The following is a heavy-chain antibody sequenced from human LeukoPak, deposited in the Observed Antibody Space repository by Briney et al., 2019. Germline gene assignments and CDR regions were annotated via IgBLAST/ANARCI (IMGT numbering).Heavy chain of an antibody. V-gene: IGHV3-23*01. D-gene: IGHD2-2*01. J-gene: IGHJ4*02. CDR3: AKALRTYCSSTSCYPYFDY. Sequence: GGSLRLSCAASGFTFSSYAMSWVRQAPGKGLEWVSAISGSGGSTYYADSVKGRFTISRDNSENTLYLQMNSLRAEDTAVYYCAKALRTYCSSTSCYPYFDYWGQGTLVTVSS. CDR2: ISGSGGST. CDR1: GFTFSSYA.